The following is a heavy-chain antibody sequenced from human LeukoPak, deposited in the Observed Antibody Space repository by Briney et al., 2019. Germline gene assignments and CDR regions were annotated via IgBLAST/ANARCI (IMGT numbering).Heavy chain of an antibody. V-gene: IGHV4-4*02. CDR3: ARGTESRVTNGPHAYGMDV. CDR2: ICDSGST. Sequence: SGTLSLTCAASGSSSSSSRCWIWVRQAPGMGRKSFGYICDSGSTNYNTSLTSRVTIPVDKSKNPYSLNLSSVTAADTAVYSCARGTESRVTNGPHAYGMDVWGQGTTVTVSS. D-gene: IGHD4-17*01. CDR1: GSSSSSSRC. J-gene: IGHJ6*02.